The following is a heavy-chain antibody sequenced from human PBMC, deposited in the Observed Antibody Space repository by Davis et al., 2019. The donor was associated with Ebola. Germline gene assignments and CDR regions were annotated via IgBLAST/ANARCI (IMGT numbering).Heavy chain of an antibody. CDR3: AKGDGVLSGGIDY. CDR1: GFTFDDYA. CDR2: ISWNSGSI. Sequence: GGSLRLSCAASGFTFDDYAMHWVRQAPGKGLEWASGISWNSGSIGYADSVKGRFTISRDNAKNSLYLQMNSLRAEDTALYYCAKGDGVLSGGIDYWGQGTLVTVSS. D-gene: IGHD3-16*01. V-gene: IGHV3-9*01. J-gene: IGHJ4*02.